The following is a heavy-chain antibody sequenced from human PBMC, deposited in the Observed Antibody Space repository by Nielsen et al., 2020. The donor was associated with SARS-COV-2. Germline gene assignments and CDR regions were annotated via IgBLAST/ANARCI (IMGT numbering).Heavy chain of an antibody. CDR1: GFTFSSLW. Sequence: GGSLRLSCAASGFTFSSLWMSWVRQVPGKGLEWVADIKPDGSEKVYVDSVKGRFTISRDNAKNSMSLQMNSLRAEDTAVYYCARDLCSGGSCYSGYYYGMDVWGQGTTVTVSS. CDR2: IKPDGSEK. D-gene: IGHD2-15*01. J-gene: IGHJ6*02. CDR3: ARDLCSGGSCYSGYYYGMDV. V-gene: IGHV3-7*01.